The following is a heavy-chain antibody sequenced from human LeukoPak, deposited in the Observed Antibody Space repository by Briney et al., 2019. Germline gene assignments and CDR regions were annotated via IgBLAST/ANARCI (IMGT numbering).Heavy chain of an antibody. CDR1: GYTFTNYY. D-gene: IGHD4/OR15-4a*01. V-gene: IGHV1-46*01. CDR2: INPSGSST. CDR3: ASPGGDYGVPKTPEYIQH. J-gene: IGHJ1*01. Sequence: ASVKVSCKASGYTFTNYYMHWVRQAPGQGLEWMGIINPSGSSTSYAQKFQGRVTMTRDISTSTVYMELSSLRYEDTAVYYCASPGGDYGVPKTPEYIQHWGQGTLVIVSS.